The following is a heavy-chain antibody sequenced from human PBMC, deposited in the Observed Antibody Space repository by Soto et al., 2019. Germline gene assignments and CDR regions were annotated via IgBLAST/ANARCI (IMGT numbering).Heavy chain of an antibody. D-gene: IGHD1-26*01. CDR2: ISAYNGNT. CDR1: GYTLTSYG. CDR3: ARVGIFGSYYLNYYYGMDV. J-gene: IGHJ6*02. Sequence: ASVKVSFKASGYTLTSYGISWVRQAPGQGLEWMGWISAYNGNTNYAQKLQGRVTMTTDTSTSTAYMELRSLRSDDTAVYYCARVGIFGSYYLNYYYGMDVWGQGTTVTVSS. V-gene: IGHV1-18*01.